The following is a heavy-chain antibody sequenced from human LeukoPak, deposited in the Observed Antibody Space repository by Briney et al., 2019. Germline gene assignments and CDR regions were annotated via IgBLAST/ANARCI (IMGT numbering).Heavy chain of an antibody. V-gene: IGHV4-39*07. CDR3: ATLGYCSGGSCYSQGAFDI. D-gene: IGHD2-15*01. CDR1: GGSISSSSYY. Sequence: SETLSPTCTVSGGSISSSSYYWGWIRQPPGKGLEWIGSIYYSGSTYYNPSLKSRVTISVDTSKNQLSLKLSSVTAADTAVYYCATLGYCSGGSCYSQGAFDIWGQGTMVTVSS. CDR2: IYYSGST. J-gene: IGHJ3*02.